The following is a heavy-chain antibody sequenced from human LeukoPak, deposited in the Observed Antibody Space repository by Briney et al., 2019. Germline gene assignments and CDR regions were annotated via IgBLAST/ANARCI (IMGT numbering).Heavy chain of an antibody. V-gene: IGHV3-30*18. Sequence: PGGSPRLSCAASGFTFSSYGMHWVRQAPGKGLEWVAVISYDGSNKYYADSVKGRFTISRDNSKNTLYLQMNSLRAEDTAVYYCAKDRAAAGPYYYYGMDVWGQGTTVTVSS. J-gene: IGHJ6*02. CDR1: GFTFSSYG. D-gene: IGHD6-13*01. CDR3: AKDRAAAGPYYYYGMDV. CDR2: ISYDGSNK.